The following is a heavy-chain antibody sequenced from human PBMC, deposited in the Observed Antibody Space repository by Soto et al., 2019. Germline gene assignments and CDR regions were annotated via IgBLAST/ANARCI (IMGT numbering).Heavy chain of an antibody. D-gene: IGHD3-10*01. CDR1: GYTFTGYY. CDR3: ARDDAPLWFGDSYYYGMDV. V-gene: IGHV1-2*04. J-gene: IGHJ6*02. Sequence: QVQLVQSGAEVKKPGASVKVSCKASGYTFTGYYMHWVRQAPGQGLEWMGWINPNSGGTNYAQKFEGWVTMTRDTSISTAYMELSRLRSDDTAVYYCARDDAPLWFGDSYYYGMDVWGQGTTVTVSS. CDR2: INPNSGGT.